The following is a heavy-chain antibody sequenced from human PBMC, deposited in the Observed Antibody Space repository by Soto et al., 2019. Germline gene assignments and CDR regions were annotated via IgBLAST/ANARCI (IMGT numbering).Heavy chain of an antibody. J-gene: IGHJ3*02. CDR2: IYPGDSDT. D-gene: IGHD5-12*01. Sequence: GESLKISCKGSGYSFTSYWIGWVRQMPGKGLEWMGIIYPGDSDTRYSPSFQGQVTISADKSISTDYLQLSSLKASDTAMYYCARPTSTQELRRDGYGDAFDIWGQGTMVTVSS. CDR1: GYSFTSYW. V-gene: IGHV5-51*01. CDR3: ARPTSTQELRRDGYGDAFDI.